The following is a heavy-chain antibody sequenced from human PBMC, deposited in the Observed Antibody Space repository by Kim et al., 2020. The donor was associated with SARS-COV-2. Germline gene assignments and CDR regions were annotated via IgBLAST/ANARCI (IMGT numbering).Heavy chain of an antibody. CDR1: GFTFSSYG. CDR3: AREGLNYDFWSGYGYYYY. CDR2: IWYDGSNK. D-gene: IGHD3-3*01. Sequence: RTLSLTCAASGFTFSSYGMHWVRQAPGKGLEWVAVIWYDGSNKYYADSVKGRFTISRDNSKNTLYLQMNSLRAEDTAVYYCAREGLNYDFWSGYGYYYY. J-gene: IGHJ6*01. V-gene: IGHV3-33*01.